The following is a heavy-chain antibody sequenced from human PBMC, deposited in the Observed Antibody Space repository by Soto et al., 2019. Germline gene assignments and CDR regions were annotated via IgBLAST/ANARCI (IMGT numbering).Heavy chain of an antibody. D-gene: IGHD3-22*01. V-gene: IGHV1-69*13. CDR1: GGTFSSYA. CDR2: IIPIFGTA. J-gene: IGHJ4*02. CDR3: ARDVPYDSRGYSYPTFDY. Sequence: GASVKVSCKASGGTFSSYAISWVRQAPGQGLEWMGGIIPIFGTANYAQKLQGRVTITADESTSTAYMELSSLRSEDTAVYYCARDVPYDSRGYSYPTFDYWGQGTLVTVSS.